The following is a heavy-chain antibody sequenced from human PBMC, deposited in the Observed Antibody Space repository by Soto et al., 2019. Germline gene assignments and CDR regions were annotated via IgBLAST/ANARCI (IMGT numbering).Heavy chain of an antibody. CDR3: ARQIYDSDSGPNFQYYFDS. Sequence: GASLKISCKGSGYTFTDYWIGWVRQLPGKGLEWMGRIDPSDSQTYYSPSFRGHVTISAAKSITTVFLQWSSLRASDTAMYYCARQIYDSDSGPNFQYYFDSWGQGTLVTVSS. V-gene: IGHV5-10-1*01. D-gene: IGHD3-22*01. CDR1: GYTFTDYW. CDR2: IDPSDSQT. J-gene: IGHJ4*02.